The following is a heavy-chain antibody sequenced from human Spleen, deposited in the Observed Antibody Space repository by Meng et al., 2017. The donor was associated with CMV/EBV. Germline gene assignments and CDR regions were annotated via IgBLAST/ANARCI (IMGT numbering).Heavy chain of an antibody. J-gene: IGHJ5*02. CDR3: ARDLVGATGGDNWFDP. V-gene: IGHV1-2*02. D-gene: IGHD1-26*01. CDR1: GYTFTGYY. Sequence: ASVKVSCKASGYTFTGYYMHWVRQAPGQGLEWMGWINPNSGGTNYAQKLQGRVTMTTDTSTSTAYMELRSLRSDDTAVYYCARDLVGATGGDNWFDPWGQGTLVTVSS. CDR2: INPNSGGT.